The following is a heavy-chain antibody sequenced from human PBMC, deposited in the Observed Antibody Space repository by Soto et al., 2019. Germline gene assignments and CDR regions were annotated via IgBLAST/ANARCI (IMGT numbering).Heavy chain of an antibody. D-gene: IGHD4-17*01. CDR2: MNPNSGNT. CDR1: GYTFTSYD. V-gene: IGHV1-8*01. CDR3: ATTLYGDNVDY. Sequence: QVQLVQSGAEVKQPGASVKVSCKASGYTFTSYDINWVRQATGQGLEWMGWMNPNSGNTCYAQKFQGRVTMTRNTSKNTAYMKLSSLRSEDTAVYYCATTLYGDNVDYWGQGTLVTVSS. J-gene: IGHJ4*02.